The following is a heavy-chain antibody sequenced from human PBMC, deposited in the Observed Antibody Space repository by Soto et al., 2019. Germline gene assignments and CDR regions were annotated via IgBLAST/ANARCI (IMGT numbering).Heavy chain of an antibody. CDR3: TRGGDAYKNGH. CDR1: GGSVSIGTYY. D-gene: IGHD2-21*01. V-gene: IGHV4-61*01. J-gene: IGHJ4*02. CDR2: IHYSGST. Sequence: QVQLQESGPGLVKPSETLSLTCTVPGGSVSIGTYYWSWIRQPPGKGLEWIGFIHYSGSTNYNPSLKSRVTMSVDTSKNQFSQKLTSVNAADTAVYYCTRGGDAYKNGHWGQGTLVTVYS.